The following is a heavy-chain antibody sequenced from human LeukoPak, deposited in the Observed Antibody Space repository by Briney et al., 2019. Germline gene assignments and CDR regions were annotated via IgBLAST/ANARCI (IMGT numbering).Heavy chain of an antibody. CDR2: IHYSGTT. CDR3: ARGGYYGSGNDFRFDP. CDR1: GASIDSYY. Sequence: KASETLSLTCTISGASIDSYYWSWIRQPPGKGLEWIGYIHYSGTTNYNPSLKRRVTISVDTSKNQFSLKLSSVTAADTAIYYCARGGYYGSGNDFRFDPWGQGTLVTVSS. V-gene: IGHV4-59*01. D-gene: IGHD3-10*01. J-gene: IGHJ5*02.